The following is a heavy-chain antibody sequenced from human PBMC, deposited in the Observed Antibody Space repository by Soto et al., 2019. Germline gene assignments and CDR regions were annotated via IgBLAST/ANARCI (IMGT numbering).Heavy chain of an antibody. Sequence: SVQVSCKASGGTFSSYAISWVRQAPGQGLEWMGGIIPIFGTANYAQKFQGRVTITADESTRTAYMELSSLRSEDTAGYYCARDYYDRSGYYYVRPFEIWGQGTMVTVSS. J-gene: IGHJ3*02. CDR3: ARDYYDRSGYYYVRPFEI. CDR2: IIPIFGTA. CDR1: GGTFSSYA. D-gene: IGHD3-22*01. V-gene: IGHV1-69*13.